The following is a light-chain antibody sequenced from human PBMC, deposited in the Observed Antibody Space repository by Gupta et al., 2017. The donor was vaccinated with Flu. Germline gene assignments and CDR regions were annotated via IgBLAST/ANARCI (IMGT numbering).Light chain of an antibody. CDR2: YDT. J-gene: IGLJ3*02. CDR3: YSADSTGSYWV. V-gene: IGLV3-10*01. Sequence: GQKARVRCYGDAMARKYSYGYQQKTGTAPVVVIYYDTKRRSGIPERFFGSSYGTAATLTISGVQVEDEADYYYYSADSTGSYWVFGGGTKLTVL. CDR1: AMARKY.